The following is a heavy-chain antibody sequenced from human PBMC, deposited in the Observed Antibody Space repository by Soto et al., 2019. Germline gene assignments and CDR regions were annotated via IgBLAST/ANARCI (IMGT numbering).Heavy chain of an antibody. Sequence: EVQLLESGGGLVQPGGSLRLSCAASGFTFSSYAMNWVRQAPGKGLEWVSVISGSGGSTYYADSVKGRFTISRDNSKNTLYLQTNSLRAEDTAVYYCAKRNYGSEFDYWGQGTLVTVSS. CDR1: GFTFSSYA. CDR3: AKRNYGSEFDY. D-gene: IGHD3-10*01. V-gene: IGHV3-23*01. J-gene: IGHJ4*02. CDR2: ISGSGGST.